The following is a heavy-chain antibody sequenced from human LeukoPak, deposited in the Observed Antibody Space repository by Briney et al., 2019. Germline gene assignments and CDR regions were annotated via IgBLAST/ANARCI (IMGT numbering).Heavy chain of an antibody. CDR1: GFTFSNYA. V-gene: IGHV3-23*01. D-gene: IGHD2-21*02. CDR2: ISGSGGTT. Sequence: TGGSLRLSCAVSGFTFSNYAMTWVRQAPGKGLEWVSGISGSGGTTYYADSVKGRFAISRDNYKNTLYLQMNSLRAEDTAVYFCARGGTYCGNDCYGTNYWGQGTLVTVSS. J-gene: IGHJ4*02. CDR3: ARGGTYCGNDCYGTNY.